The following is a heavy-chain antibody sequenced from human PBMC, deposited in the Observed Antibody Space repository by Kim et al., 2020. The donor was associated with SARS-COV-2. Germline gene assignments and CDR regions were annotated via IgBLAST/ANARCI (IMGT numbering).Heavy chain of an antibody. CDR3: AKDKLGIAAAAYYFGMDV. V-gene: IGHV3-23*01. J-gene: IGHJ6*02. D-gene: IGHD6-13*01. Sequence: VQGRFTISRDNSKNTLYLQMNSLRAEDTAVYYCAKDKLGIAAAAYYFGMDVWGQGTTVTVSS.